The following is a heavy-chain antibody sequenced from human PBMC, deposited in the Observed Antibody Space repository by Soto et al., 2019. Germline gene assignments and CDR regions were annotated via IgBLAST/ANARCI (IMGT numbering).Heavy chain of an antibody. D-gene: IGHD3-10*01. CDR2: IWYDGRNK. CDR3: ARDPMVRGVYGMDV. CDR1: GFTFSSYG. V-gene: IGHV3-33*01. Sequence: QVQLVESGGGVVQPGRSLRRYCAASGFTFSSYGMRWVRQAPGKGLEWVAVIWYDGRNKYYADSVKGQFTISRDNSKNTLYLQMNTLRAEDTAVYYCARDPMVRGVYGMDVWGQGTTVTVSS. J-gene: IGHJ6*02.